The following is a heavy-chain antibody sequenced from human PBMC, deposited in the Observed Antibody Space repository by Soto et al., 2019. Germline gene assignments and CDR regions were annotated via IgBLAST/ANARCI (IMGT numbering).Heavy chain of an antibody. V-gene: IGHV1-46*03. CDR3: ARDGVTMVRGVAFFDY. CDR1: GYTFTSYY. Sequence: ASVKVSCKASGYTFTSYYMHWVRQAPGQGLEWIGIINPSGGSTSYAQKFQGRVTMTRDTSTSTVYMELSSLRSEDTAVYYCARDGVTMVRGVAFFDYWGQGTLVTVSS. J-gene: IGHJ4*02. D-gene: IGHD3-10*01. CDR2: INPSGGST.